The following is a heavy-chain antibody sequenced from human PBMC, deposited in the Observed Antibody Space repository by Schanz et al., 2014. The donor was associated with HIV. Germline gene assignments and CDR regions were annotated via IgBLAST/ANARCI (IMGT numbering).Heavy chain of an antibody. CDR2: IWYDGSNK. J-gene: IGHJ2*01. CDR3: ALSRPSGYGGSWYFDL. Sequence: QVQLVESGGGVVQPGRSLRLSCAASGFTFSSYGMHWVRQAPGKGLEWVAVIWYDGSNKYYADSVKGRFIISRDNSKNTLYLQMNSLRAEDTAVYYCALSRPSGYGGSWYFDLWGRGTLVAVSS. V-gene: IGHV3-33*01. CDR1: GFTFSSYG. D-gene: IGHD2-15*01.